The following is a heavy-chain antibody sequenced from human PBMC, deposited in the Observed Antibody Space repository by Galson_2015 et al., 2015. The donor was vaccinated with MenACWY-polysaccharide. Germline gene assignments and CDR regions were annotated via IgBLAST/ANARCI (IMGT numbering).Heavy chain of an antibody. CDR1: GFTFNTHA. CDR3: AKGVRNSRGYY. CDR2: ISGSGGST. J-gene: IGHJ4*02. D-gene: IGHD4-23*01. V-gene: IGHV3-23*01. Sequence: SLRLSCAASGFTFNTHAMSWVRQAPGKGLEWASAISGSGGSTYYADSVRGRFTISRDNSKSTLYLQMNSLRAEDTAVYYCAKGVRNSRGYYWGQGTLVTVSS.